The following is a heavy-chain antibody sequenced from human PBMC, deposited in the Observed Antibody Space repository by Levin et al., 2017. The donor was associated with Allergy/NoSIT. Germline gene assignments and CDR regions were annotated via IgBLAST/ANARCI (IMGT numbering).Heavy chain of an antibody. V-gene: IGHV4-39*01. CDR2: IYYSGST. CDR1: GGSISSSSYY. J-gene: IGHJ4*02. Sequence: SETLSLTCTVSGGSISSSSYYWGWIRQPPGKGLEWIGRIYYSGSTYYNPSLKSRVTISVDTSKNQFSLKLSSVTAADTAVYYCARRRLGYSYGYADYWGQGTLVTVSS. CDR3: ARRRLGYSYGYADY. D-gene: IGHD5-18*01.